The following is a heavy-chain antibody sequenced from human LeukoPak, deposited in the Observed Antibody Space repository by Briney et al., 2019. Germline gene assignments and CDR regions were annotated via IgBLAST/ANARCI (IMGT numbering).Heavy chain of an antibody. CDR2: IYYSGST. V-gene: IGHV4-61*01. CDR1: GYSISSGYY. Sequence: SETLSLTCTVSGYSISSGYYWGWIRQPPGKGLEWIGYIYYSGSTNYNPSLKSRVTISVDTSKNQFSLKLSSVTAADTAVYYCARARDYYDSSGYSAYNFDYWGQGTLVTVSS. D-gene: IGHD3-22*01. CDR3: ARARDYYDSSGYSAYNFDY. J-gene: IGHJ4*02.